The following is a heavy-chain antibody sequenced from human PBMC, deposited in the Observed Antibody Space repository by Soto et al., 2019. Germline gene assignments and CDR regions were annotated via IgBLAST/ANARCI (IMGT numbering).Heavy chain of an antibody. Sequence: QVQLQQWGAGLLKPSETLSLTCAVYGGSFSGYYWTWILQPPGTGLEWIGEINHSGSTHYNPSLKSRVAITVDTSKNQFSLKLTSVTAADTAVYYCARDKITGLFDYWGQGTLVTVSS. CDR2: INHSGST. V-gene: IGHV4-34*01. CDR3: ARDKITGLFDY. J-gene: IGHJ4*02. CDR1: GGSFSGYY. D-gene: IGHD2-8*02.